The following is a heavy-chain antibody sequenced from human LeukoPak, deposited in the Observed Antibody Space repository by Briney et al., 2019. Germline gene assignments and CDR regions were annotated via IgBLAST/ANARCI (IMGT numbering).Heavy chain of an antibody. CDR1: GGSISSFY. Sequence: KPAETLSLTCTVSGGSISSFYWSWIRQPPGKGLQWIGYIYYSGITRYNPSLKSRVTISVDTSKNQFSLKLSSVTAADTAVYYCASGGYSGYAFDYWGQGILVTVSS. D-gene: IGHD5-12*01. CDR2: IYYSGIT. V-gene: IGHV4-59*01. J-gene: IGHJ4*02. CDR3: ASGGYSGYAFDY.